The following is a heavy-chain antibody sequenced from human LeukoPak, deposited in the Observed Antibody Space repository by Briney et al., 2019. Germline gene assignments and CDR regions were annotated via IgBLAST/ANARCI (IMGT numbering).Heavy chain of an antibody. CDR2: IYTSGST. D-gene: IGHD6-19*01. CDR1: GGSFSSYY. CDR3: ARERVSDRSGWYNWFDP. Sequence: SETLSLTCTVSGGSFSSYYWSWIRQPAGKGLEWIGHIYTSGSTNYNPSLKSRVTMSVDTSKNQFSLKLSSVTAADTAVYYCARERVSDRSGWYNWFDPWGQGTLVTVSS. J-gene: IGHJ5*02. V-gene: IGHV4-4*07.